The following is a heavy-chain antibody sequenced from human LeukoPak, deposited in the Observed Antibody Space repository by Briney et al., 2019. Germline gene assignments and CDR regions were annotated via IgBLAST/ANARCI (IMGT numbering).Heavy chain of an antibody. CDR2: IYSGGST. V-gene: IGHV3-53*01. CDR1: GFTVSSNY. Sequence: SGGSLRLSCAASGFTVSSNYMSWVRQAPGKGLEWVSVIYSGGSTYYAGSVKGRFTISRDNSKNTLYLQMNSLRAEDTAVYYCARGALGAFDIWGQGTMVTVSS. CDR3: ARGALGAFDI. J-gene: IGHJ3*02.